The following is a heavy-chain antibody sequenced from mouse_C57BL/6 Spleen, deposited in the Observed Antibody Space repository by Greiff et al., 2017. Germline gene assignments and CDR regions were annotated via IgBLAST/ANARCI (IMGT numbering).Heavy chain of an antibody. CDR2: IDPSDSYT. V-gene: IGHV1-69*01. D-gene: IGHD1-1*01. CDR1: GYTFTSYW. CDR3: ARWDTTVEDWYFDV. J-gene: IGHJ1*03. Sequence: QVQLQQPGAELVMPGASVKLSCTASGYTFTSYWMHWVKQRPGQGLEWIGEIDPSDSYTNYNQKFKGKSTLTVDKSSSTPYMQLSSLTSEDSAVYYCARWDTTVEDWYFDVWGTGTTVTVSS.